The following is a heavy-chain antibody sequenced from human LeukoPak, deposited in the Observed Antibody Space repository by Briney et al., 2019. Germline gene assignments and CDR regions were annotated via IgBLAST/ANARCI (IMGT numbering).Heavy chain of an antibody. Sequence: PSETLSLTCTVSGGSISSSSYYWDWIRQPPGKGLEWIGSIYYSGSTYYNPSLKSRVTISVDTSKNQFSLKLSSVTAADTAVYYCARLWQNWFDPWGQGTLVTVSS. J-gene: IGHJ5*02. CDR3: ARLWQNWFDP. CDR2: IYYSGST. V-gene: IGHV4-39*01. CDR1: GGSISSSSYY.